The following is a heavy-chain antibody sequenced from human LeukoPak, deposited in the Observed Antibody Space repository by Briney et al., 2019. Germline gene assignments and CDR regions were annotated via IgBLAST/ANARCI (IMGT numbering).Heavy chain of an antibody. V-gene: IGHV3-23*01. CDR2: ISGSGGGT. D-gene: IGHD1/OR15-1a*01. CDR3: AKLKQPFDY. J-gene: IGHJ4*02. Sequence: GWSLRLSCAASGFTFSSYAMSWVRQAPGKGLEWVSTISGSGGGTYYTDSVKGRFTISRDNSRNTLYLQMNSLRAEDTAVYYCAKLKQPFDYWGQGTLVTVSS. CDR1: GFTFSSYA.